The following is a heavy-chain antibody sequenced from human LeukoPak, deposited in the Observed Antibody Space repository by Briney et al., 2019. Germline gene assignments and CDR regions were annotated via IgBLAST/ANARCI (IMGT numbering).Heavy chain of an antibody. CDR3: ARDHLYDILTGYFDY. CDR1: GFTFSSYA. V-gene: IGHV3-30-3*01. J-gene: IGHJ4*02. CDR2: ISYDGSNK. D-gene: IGHD3-9*01. Sequence: GGSLRLSCAASGFTFSSYAMHWVRQAPGKGLEWVAVISYDGSNKYYADSVKGRFTISRDNSKNTLYLQMNSLRAEDTAVYYCARDHLYDILTGYFDYWGQGTLVTVSS.